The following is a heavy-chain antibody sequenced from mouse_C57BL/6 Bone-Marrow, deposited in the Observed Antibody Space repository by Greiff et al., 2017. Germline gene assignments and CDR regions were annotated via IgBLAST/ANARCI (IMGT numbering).Heavy chain of an antibody. Sequence: QVQLQQPGAELVKPGASVKMSCKASGYTFTSYWITWVKQRPGQGLEWIGDIYPGSGSTNYNEKFKSKATLTVATSSRPAYMQLRSLPSADAGALHGRGSVENVRPGMGMLYNKGKCTSKATLTVDTSSSQACMQLSRLTSEHSAVYDCARCDWGLLFDDWGQGTTLTVSS. CDR2: IYPGSGST. J-gene: IGHJ2*01. CDR3: RGSVENVRPGMGMLYNKGKCTSKATLTVDTSSSQACMQLSRLTSEHSAVYDCARCDWGLLFDD. CDR1: GYTFTSYW. D-gene: IGHD2-10*02. V-gene: IGHV1-55*01.